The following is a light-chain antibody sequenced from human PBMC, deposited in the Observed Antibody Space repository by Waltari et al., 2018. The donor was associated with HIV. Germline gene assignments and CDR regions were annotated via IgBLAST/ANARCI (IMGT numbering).Light chain of an antibody. J-gene: IGLJ2*01. Sequence: QAVVPQEPSLTVSPGETVTLTCGSTLEIVTSSHHPYWFQKKPGQAPRTLISDTSHMNSWTPARFSGALFGGKAALTLSGAQPEDEAEYYCLLSFGGGHVAFGGGTKLTVL. CDR1: LEIVTSSHH. V-gene: IGLV7-46*01. CDR3: LLSFGGGHVA. CDR2: DTS.